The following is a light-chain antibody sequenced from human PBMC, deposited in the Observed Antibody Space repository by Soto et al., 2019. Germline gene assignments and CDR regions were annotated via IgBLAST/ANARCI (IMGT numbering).Light chain of an antibody. V-gene: IGKV3-20*01. J-gene: IGKJ4*01. CDR3: QQFSSYPLT. CDR2: DAS. CDR1: QTVRNNY. Sequence: EFVLTQSPGTLSLSPGERATLSCRASQTVRNNYLAWYQQKPGQAPRLLIYDASSRATGIPDMFSGGGSGTAFTLTISRLEPEDFAVYYCQQFSSYPLTFGGGTKVEIK.